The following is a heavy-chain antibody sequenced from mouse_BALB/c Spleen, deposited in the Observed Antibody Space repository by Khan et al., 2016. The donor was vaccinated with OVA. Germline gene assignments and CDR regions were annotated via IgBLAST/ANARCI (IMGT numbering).Heavy chain of an antibody. Sequence: EVMLVESGGGLVKPGGSLKLSCAASGLTFSSSAMSWVRQTPEKRLEWVATISTGGRKIYYADSVKGRFTISRDTAKNTLSLQMSSLRSEDTAMYYCAGSIAPVVAFYYWGQGTTLTVSS. V-gene: IGHV5-9-1*01. CDR1: GLTFSSSA. CDR2: ISTGGRKI. CDR3: AGSIAPVVAFYY. D-gene: IGHD1-1*01. J-gene: IGHJ2*01.